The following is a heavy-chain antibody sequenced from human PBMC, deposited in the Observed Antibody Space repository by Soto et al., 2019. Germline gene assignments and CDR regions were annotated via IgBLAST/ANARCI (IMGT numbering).Heavy chain of an antibody. Sequence: QVQLVQSGAAVKKPGSSVKVSCKASGGTFSSYAISWLRQAPGLGLEWMGGIIPIFGTAIYAQKFQGRVPITADESTITAYMELSSLRSEDTAVYYCARPFPDGRSYYYYYGMDVWGQGTTVTVSS. CDR1: GGTFSSYA. CDR2: IIPIFGTA. D-gene: IGHD2-15*01. J-gene: IGHJ6*02. CDR3: ARPFPDGRSYYYYYGMDV. V-gene: IGHV1-69*12.